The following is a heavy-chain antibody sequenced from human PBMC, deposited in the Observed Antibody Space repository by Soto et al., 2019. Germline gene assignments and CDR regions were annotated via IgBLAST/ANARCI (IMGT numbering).Heavy chain of an antibody. CDR1: GYTFTSYA. CDR3: ARAVAVPADFDY. CDR2: INAGNGNT. J-gene: IGHJ4*02. V-gene: IGHV1-3*05. D-gene: IGHD6-19*01. Sequence: QVQLVQSGAEEKKPGASVKVSCKASGYTFTSYAMHWMRQAPGQRLEWMGWINAGNGNTKYSQKFQGRVTITRDTSASTAYMELSSLRSEDTDVYYCARAVAVPADFDYWGQGTLVTVSS.